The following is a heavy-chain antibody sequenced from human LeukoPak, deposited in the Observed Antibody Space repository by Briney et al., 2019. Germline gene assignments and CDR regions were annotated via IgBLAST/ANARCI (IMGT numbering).Heavy chain of an antibody. V-gene: IGHV3-7*01. CDR3: ARAEWFGEGGYFDY. CDR1: GFTFSSHW. CDR2: IKQDGSEK. Sequence: GGSLRLSCAASGFTFSSHWMSWVRQAPGKGLEWVANIKQDGSEKYYVDSVKGRFTISRDNAKNSLYLQMNSLRAEDTAVYYCARAEWFGEGGYFDYWGQGTLVTVSS. D-gene: IGHD3-10*01. J-gene: IGHJ4*02.